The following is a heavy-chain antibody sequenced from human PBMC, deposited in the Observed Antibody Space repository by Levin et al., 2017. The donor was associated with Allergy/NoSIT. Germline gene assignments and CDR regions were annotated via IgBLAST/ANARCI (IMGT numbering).Heavy chain of an antibody. CDR1: GYSFTSYW. V-gene: IGHV5-51*01. J-gene: IGHJ4*02. Sequence: GESLKISCQGSGYSFTSYWIGWVRQMPGKGLEWMGIIYPGDSDTRYSPSFQGQVTISADKSISTAYLQWSSLKASDTAMYYCARRSRGGGWSGYYSDYWGQGTLVTVSS. CDR2: IYPGDSDT. D-gene: IGHD3-3*01. CDR3: ARRSRGGGWSGYYSDY.